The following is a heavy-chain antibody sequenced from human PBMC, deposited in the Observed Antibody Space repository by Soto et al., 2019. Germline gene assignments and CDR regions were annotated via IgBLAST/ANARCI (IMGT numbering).Heavy chain of an antibody. CDR3: ARWGTTGGFDL. J-gene: IGHJ5*02. V-gene: IGHV3-30*19. CDR1: GFMFKSYV. CDR2: TSYDGSNN. Sequence: QLQLVESGGGVVQPGTSLRLSCAASGFMFKSYVMHWVRQAPGKGLEWVALTSYDGSNNYYGDSVKGRFTVSRDNSKNPLHLQMDSLRPEDTAIYYCARWGTTGGFDLWGQGTLVSVSS. D-gene: IGHD3-16*01.